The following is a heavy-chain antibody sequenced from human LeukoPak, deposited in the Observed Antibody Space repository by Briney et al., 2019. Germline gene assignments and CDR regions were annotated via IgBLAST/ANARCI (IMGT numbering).Heavy chain of an antibody. Sequence: SSVKVSCQACVGTFSSYAISGVRQAPGQGLDWMGRIIPILGIANYAQTFQGRVTITADKSTSTAYMELSSMRSEDTAVYYCAGCSSPLLWFGELSRENWFDPWGQGTLVTVSS. CDR1: VGTFSSYA. CDR3: AGCSSPLLWFGELSRENWFDP. J-gene: IGHJ5*02. D-gene: IGHD3-10*01. CDR2: IIPILGIA. V-gene: IGHV1-69*04.